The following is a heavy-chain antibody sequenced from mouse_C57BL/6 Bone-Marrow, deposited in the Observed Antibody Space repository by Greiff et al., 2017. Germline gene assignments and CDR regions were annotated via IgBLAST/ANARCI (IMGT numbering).Heavy chain of an antibody. V-gene: IGHV1-81*01. CDR3: ARSTVVATNFDY. CDR1: GYTFTSYG. J-gene: IGHJ2*01. CDR2: IYPRSGNT. Sequence: VQLVESGAELARPGASVKLSCKASGYTFTSYGISWVKQRTGQGLEWIGEIYPRSGNTYYNEKFKGKATLTADKSSSTAYMELRSLTSEDSAVYFCARSTVVATNFDYWGQGTTLTVSS. D-gene: IGHD1-1*01.